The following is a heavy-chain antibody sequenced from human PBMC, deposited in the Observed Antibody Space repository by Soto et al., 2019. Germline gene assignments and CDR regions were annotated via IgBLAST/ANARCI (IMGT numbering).Heavy chain of an antibody. D-gene: IGHD2-8*01. CDR1: GGSISSSSYY. CDR2: IYYSGST. Sequence: SETLSLTCTVSGGSISSSSYYWGWIRQPPGKGLEWIGSIYYSGSTYYNPSLKSRVTISVDTSKNQFSLKLSSVTAADTAVYYCASSDCTNGVCYAGYYYMDVWGEGTTVNVSS. CDR3: ASSDCTNGVCYAGYYYMDV. J-gene: IGHJ6*03. V-gene: IGHV4-39*01.